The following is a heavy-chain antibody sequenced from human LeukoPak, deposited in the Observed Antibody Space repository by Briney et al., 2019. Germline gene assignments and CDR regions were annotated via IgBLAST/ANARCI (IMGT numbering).Heavy chain of an antibody. CDR3: GRRLVYSGSWSLDF. CDR2: ISSGTGAI. V-gene: IGHV3-48*02. CDR1: GFTLSSYG. Sequence: GGSLRLSCAVSGFTLSSYGMNWVRQAPGKGLEWVSHISSGTGAIYYADSVKGRFTVSRDSAKSSLYLQMNSLRDEDTAVYYCGRRLVYSGSWSLDFWGQGTLVTVSS. D-gene: IGHD6-13*01. J-gene: IGHJ4*02.